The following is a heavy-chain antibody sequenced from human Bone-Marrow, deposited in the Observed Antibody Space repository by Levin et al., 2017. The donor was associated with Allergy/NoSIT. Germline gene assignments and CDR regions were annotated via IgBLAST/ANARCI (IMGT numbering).Heavy chain of an antibody. CDR2: IYSGGST. CDR3: ARGLQSWYYYYGMDV. V-gene: IGHV3-53*01. D-gene: IGHD6-19*01. Sequence: SCAASGFTVSSNYMSWVRQAPGKGREWVSVIYSGGSTYYADSVKGRFTISRDNSKNTLYLQMNSLRAEDTAVYYCARGLQSWYYYYGMDVWGQGTTVTVSS. J-gene: IGHJ6*02. CDR1: GFTVSSNY.